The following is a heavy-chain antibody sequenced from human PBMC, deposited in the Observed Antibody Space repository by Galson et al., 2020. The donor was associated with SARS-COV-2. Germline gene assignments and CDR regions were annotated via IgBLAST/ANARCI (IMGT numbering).Heavy chain of an antibody. CDR2: IYWDDDK. J-gene: IGHJ5*02. CDR3: EHRRITVLRGGFDP. CDR1: GFSLSTSGVG. D-gene: IGHD3-10*01. Sequence: KMSGPTLVKPTQTLTLTCTFSGFSLSTSGVGVGWIRQPPGKALEWLAHIYWDDDKRYSPSLKSRLTITKDTSKNQVVLTMTNMDPVDTATYYWEHRRITVLRGGFDPWGQGTLVTVSS. V-gene: IGHV2-5*02.